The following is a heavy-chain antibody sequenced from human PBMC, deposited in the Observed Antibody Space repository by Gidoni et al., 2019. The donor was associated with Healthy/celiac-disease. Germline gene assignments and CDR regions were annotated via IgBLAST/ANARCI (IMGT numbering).Heavy chain of an antibody. CDR1: GGSISSYY. V-gene: IGHV4-59*01. J-gene: IGHJ2*01. Sequence: QVQLQESGPGLVKPSETLSLTCTVSGGSISSYYWSWIRQPPGKGLEWIGYIYYSGSTNYNPSLKSRVTISVDTSKNQFSLKLSSVTAADTAVYYCARVGGWSGDWYFDLWGRGTLVTVSS. D-gene: IGHD6-19*01. CDR2: IYYSGST. CDR3: ARVGGWSGDWYFDL.